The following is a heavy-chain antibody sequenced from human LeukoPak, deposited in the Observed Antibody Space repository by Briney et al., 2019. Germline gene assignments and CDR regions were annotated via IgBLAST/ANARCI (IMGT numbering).Heavy chain of an antibody. D-gene: IGHD6-19*01. CDR2: INPSGGST. J-gene: IGHJ4*02. CDR3: ARGEGVYNSGLFYYFDY. Sequence: ASVKVSCKASVYTFTSYYMHWVRQAPGQGLEWMGIINPSGGSTSYAQKFQGRVTMTRDTSTSTVYMELSSLRSEDTAVYYCARGEGVYNSGLFYYFDYWGQGTLVTVSS. CDR1: VYTFTSYY. V-gene: IGHV1-46*01.